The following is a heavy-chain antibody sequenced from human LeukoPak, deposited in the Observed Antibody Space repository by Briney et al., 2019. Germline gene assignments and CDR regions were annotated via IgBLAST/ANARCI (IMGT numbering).Heavy chain of an antibody. CDR1: GFTFSSYA. CDR3: AKVLSHYDFWSGYYS. V-gene: IGHV3-23*01. CDR2: ISGSGGST. D-gene: IGHD3-3*01. J-gene: IGHJ5*02. Sequence: PGGSPRLSCAASGFTFSSYAMSWVRQAPGKGLEWVSAISGSGGSTYYADSVKGRFTISRDNSKNTLYLRMNSLRAEDTAVYYCAKVLSHYDFWSGYYSWGQGTLVTVSS.